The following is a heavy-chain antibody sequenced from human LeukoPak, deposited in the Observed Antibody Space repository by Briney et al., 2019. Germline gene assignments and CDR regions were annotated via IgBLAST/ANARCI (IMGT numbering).Heavy chain of an antibody. V-gene: IGHV4-39*01. CDR2: IYYSGST. Sequence: SETLSLTCTVSGGSISSSSYYWGWIRQPPGKGLEWIGSIYYSGSTYYNPSLKSRVTISVDTSKNQFSLKLSSVTAADTAVYYCARHQTYGGSLFDYWAREPWSPSPQ. CDR3: ARHQTYGGSLFDY. CDR1: GGSISSSSYY. J-gene: IGHJ4*02. D-gene: IGHD4-23*01.